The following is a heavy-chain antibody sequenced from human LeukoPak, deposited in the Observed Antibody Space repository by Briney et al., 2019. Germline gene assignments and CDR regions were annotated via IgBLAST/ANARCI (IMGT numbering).Heavy chain of an antibody. V-gene: IGHV3-11*04. CDR3: ARDRGIVGTTGYYYMDV. CDR2: IGSTI. D-gene: IGHD1-26*01. J-gene: IGHJ6*03. CDR1: GFSFSDYY. Sequence: PGGSLRLSCVASGFSFSDYYMSWIRQAPGKGLEWVSYIGSTIYYAGSVKGRFTISRDNAKNSLYLQMNSLRAEDTAVYYCARDRGIVGTTGYYYMDVWGKGTTVTVSS.